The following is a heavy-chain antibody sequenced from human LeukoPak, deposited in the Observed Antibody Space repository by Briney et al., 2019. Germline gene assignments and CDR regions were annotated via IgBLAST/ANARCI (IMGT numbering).Heavy chain of an antibody. D-gene: IGHD2-15*01. J-gene: IGHJ4*02. V-gene: IGHV1-2*06. CDR3: ASSICSGGSCYLYY. Sequence: ASVKVSCKASGYTFTGYYMHWERQAPGQGLEWMGRINPNSGGTNYAQKVQGRVTMTRDTSISTAYMELSRLRSDDTAVYYCASSICSGGSCYLYYWGQGTLVTVYS. CDR2: INPNSGGT. CDR1: GYTFTGYY.